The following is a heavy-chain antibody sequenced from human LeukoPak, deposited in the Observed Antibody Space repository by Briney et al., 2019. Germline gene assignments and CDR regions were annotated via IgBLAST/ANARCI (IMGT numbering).Heavy chain of an antibody. D-gene: IGHD3-3*01. CDR3: ARTPEYDFWSGYGTPGDYYYYMDV. CDR1: GYTFTSYD. J-gene: IGHJ6*03. Sequence: GASVKVSCKASGYTFTSYDINWVRQATGQGLEWMGWMNPNSGNTGYAQKFQGRVTMTRNTSISTAYMELSSLRSEDTAAYYCARTPEYDFWSGYGTPGDYYYYMDVWGKGTTVTVSS. CDR2: MNPNSGNT. V-gene: IGHV1-8*01.